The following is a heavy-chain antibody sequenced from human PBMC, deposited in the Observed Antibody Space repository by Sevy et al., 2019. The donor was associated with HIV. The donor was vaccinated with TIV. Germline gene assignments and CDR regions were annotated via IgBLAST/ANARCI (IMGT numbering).Heavy chain of an antibody. D-gene: IGHD1-1*01. CDR3: ARHGTTGKRMDYFDF. V-gene: IGHV5-51*01. J-gene: IGHJ4*02. CDR1: GYNFATYW. Sequence: GESLKISCRGPGYNFATYWIAWVRQMPGKGPEWMGIIYPGDSETRYSPSFQGQVTISPDKSISTAYLQWSSLKASDSAMYYGARHGTTGKRMDYFDFWGQGTLVTVSS. CDR2: IYPGDSET.